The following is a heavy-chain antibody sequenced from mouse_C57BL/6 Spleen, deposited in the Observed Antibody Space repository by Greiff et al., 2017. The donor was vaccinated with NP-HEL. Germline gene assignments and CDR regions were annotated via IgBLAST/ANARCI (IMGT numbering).Heavy chain of an antibody. J-gene: IGHJ2*01. CDR2: ISYDGSN. V-gene: IGHV3-6*01. Sequence: DVQLQESGPGLVKPSQSLSLTCSVTGYSITSGYYWNWIRQFPGNKLEWMGYISYDGSNNYNPSLKNRISITRDTSKNQFFLKLNSVTTEHTATYYCARVTVNYFDYWGQGTTLTVSS. CDR3: ARVTVNYFDY. CDR1: GYSITSGYY. D-gene: IGHD1-1*01.